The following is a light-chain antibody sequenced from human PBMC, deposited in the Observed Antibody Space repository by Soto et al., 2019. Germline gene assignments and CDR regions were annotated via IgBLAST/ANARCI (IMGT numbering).Light chain of an antibody. J-gene: IGKJ4*01. Sequence: EIVLTQSPATLSLSPGERATLSCRASQSVSSYLAWYQQKPGQAPRLLIYDASNRATGIPARFSGSGSGTDFPLTSSSRVLEDFAVYYCQNRSTWVRVLIFGGGTKLESK. CDR2: DAS. CDR1: QSVSSY. V-gene: IGKV3-11*01. CDR3: QNRSTWVRVLI.